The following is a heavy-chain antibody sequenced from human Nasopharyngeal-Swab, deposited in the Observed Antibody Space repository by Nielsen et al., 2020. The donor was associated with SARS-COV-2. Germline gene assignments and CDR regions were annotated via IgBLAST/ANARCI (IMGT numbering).Heavy chain of an antibody. J-gene: IGHJ4*02. V-gene: IGHV3-11*01. CDR1: GFSFSDYY. Sequence: GESLKISCAASGFSFSDYYMSWIRQAPGKGPEWVSYISSSGSIIKYADSVKGQFTISRDNAKNSLWLQMNSLRAEDTAVYYCARDVGATLDYFDYWGQGTLVTVSS. CDR3: ARDVGATLDYFDY. CDR2: ISSSGSII. D-gene: IGHD1-26*01.